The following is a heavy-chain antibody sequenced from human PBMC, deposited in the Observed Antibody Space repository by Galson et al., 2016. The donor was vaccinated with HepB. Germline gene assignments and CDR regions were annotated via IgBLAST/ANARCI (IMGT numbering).Heavy chain of an antibody. V-gene: IGHV3-30*04. D-gene: IGHD2-15*01. Sequence: SLRLSCAASGFTFSSYAMHWVRQAPGKGLEWVALISYDGGNKYYADSVKGRFTISRDNSKNTLYLQVNSLRAEDTAVYYCARGANPEAADFWGQGTLVTVSS. CDR1: GFTFSSYA. CDR3: ARGANPEAADF. CDR2: ISYDGGNK. J-gene: IGHJ4*02.